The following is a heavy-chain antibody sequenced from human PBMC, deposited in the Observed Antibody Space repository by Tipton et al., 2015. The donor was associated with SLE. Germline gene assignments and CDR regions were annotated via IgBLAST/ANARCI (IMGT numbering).Heavy chain of an antibody. J-gene: IGHJ4*02. Sequence: GSLRLSCAASGFTFDDYGMSWVRQAPGKGLEWVSGINWNGGSTGYADSVKGRFTISRDNAKNSLYLQMNSLRAEDTALYYCAREMDFIAAAVVFDYWGQGTLVTVSS. D-gene: IGHD6-13*01. CDR1: GFTFDDYG. CDR3: AREMDFIAAAVVFDY. CDR2: INWNGGST. V-gene: IGHV3-20*04.